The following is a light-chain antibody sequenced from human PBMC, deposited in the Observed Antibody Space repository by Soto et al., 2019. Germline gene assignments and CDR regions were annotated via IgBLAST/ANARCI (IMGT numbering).Light chain of an antibody. J-gene: IGLJ2*01. CDR3: SSYTSSPHV. CDR2: EVS. CDR1: SSDVGGYNY. Sequence: QSALTQPASVSGSPGQSITISCTGTSSDVGGYNYVSWYQQHPGKAPKLMIYEVSNRPSGVSNRFSGSKSGNTASLTISGLQAEDEADYYCSSYTSSPHVFGGGTKLTVL. V-gene: IGLV2-14*01.